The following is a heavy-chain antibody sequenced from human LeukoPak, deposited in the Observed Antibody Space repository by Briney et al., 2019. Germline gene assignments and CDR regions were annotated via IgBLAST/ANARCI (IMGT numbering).Heavy chain of an antibody. D-gene: IGHD6-19*01. CDR3: ARVSIAVAGTIN. CDR1: GFTFSSYS. V-gene: IGHV3-21*01. J-gene: IGHJ4*02. CDR2: ISSSSSYI. Sequence: PGGSLRLSCAASGFTFSSYSMNWVRQAPGKGLEWVSSISSSSSYIYYADSVKGRFTISRDNAKNSLYLQMNSLRAEDTAVYYCARVSIAVAGTINWGQGTLVTVSS.